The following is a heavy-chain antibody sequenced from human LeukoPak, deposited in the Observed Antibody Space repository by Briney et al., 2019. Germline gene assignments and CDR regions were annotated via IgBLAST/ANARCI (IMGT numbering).Heavy chain of an antibody. CDR2: IGAYNGNT. D-gene: IGHD3-16*02. Sequence: GASVKVSCKASGYTFTSYGISWVRQTPGQGLEWMGWIGAYNGNTNYAQKLQGRVTMTTDTSTSTAYMELRSLRSDDTAVYYCARDTVWGSYRYEYFQHWGQGTLVTVSS. V-gene: IGHV1-18*01. CDR3: ARDTVWGSYRYEYFQH. CDR1: GYTFTSYG. J-gene: IGHJ1*01.